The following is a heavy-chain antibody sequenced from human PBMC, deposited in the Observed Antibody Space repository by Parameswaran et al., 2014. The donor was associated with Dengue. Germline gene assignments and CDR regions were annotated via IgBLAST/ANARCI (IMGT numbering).Heavy chain of an antibody. CDR3: ASGYGYYDY. Sequence: ESLKISCAASGSSLSDYNMNWVRLSPAMGLEWVSSISSSSSSIHYTDSVKGRFTISRDNAKNSLYLQMNSLRAEDTALYFCASGYGYYDYWGQGTLVTVSS. V-gene: IGHV3-21*01. D-gene: IGHD3-22*01. CDR1: GSSLSDYN. CDR2: ISSSSSSI. J-gene: IGHJ4*02.